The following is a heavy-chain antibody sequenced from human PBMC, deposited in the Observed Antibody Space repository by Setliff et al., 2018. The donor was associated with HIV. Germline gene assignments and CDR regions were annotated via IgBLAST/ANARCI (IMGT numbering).Heavy chain of an antibody. J-gene: IGHJ4*02. CDR1: GLTFSSYG. Sequence: GGSLRLSCAASGLTFSSYGMTWVRQAPGKGLEWVSGIRDNGVSPYYADSVTGRFTISRDNTKNTLYLQMNSLRVEDTAIYYCTKGVQRLRPYYFDSWGQGILVTVSS. CDR3: TKGVQRLRPYYFDS. V-gene: IGHV3-23*01. D-gene: IGHD4-17*01. CDR2: IRDNGVSP.